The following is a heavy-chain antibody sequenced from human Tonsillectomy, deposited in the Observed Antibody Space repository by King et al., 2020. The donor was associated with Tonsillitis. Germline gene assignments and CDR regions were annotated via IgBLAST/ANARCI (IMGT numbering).Heavy chain of an antibody. CDR2: IWYDGSEK. CDR3: ARDSNRYSSYYGMDV. Sequence: VQLVESGGGVVQPGRSLRLSCAASGFTFSSYGMHWVRQAPGKGLEWVAVIWYDGSEKYYAGSVKGRFTISRDNSENTLYLQMNSLRAEDTAVYYCARDSNRYSSYYGMDVWGQGTTVTVSS. V-gene: IGHV3-33*01. D-gene: IGHD2-21*01. CDR1: GFTFSSYG. J-gene: IGHJ6*02.